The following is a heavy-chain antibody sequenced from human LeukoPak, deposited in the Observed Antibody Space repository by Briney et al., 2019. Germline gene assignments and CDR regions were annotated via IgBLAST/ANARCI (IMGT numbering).Heavy chain of an antibody. Sequence: TSETLSLTCTVSGGSISSYYWSWIRQPPGKGLEWIGEINHSGSTNYNPSLKSRVTISVDTSKNQFSLKLSSVTAADTAVYYCARGRSPNYYDSSNFDYWGQGTLVTVSS. D-gene: IGHD3-22*01. CDR2: INHSGST. CDR1: GGSISSYY. J-gene: IGHJ4*02. V-gene: IGHV4-34*01. CDR3: ARGRSPNYYDSSNFDY.